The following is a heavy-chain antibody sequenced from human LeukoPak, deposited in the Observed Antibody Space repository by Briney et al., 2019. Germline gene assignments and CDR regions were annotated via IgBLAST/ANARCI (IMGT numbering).Heavy chain of an antibody. CDR2: IYHSGST. CDR1: GYSISSGYY. CDR3: ARSTRYYYDSKAPGWFDP. J-gene: IGHJ5*02. Sequence: SSETLSLTCTVSGYSISSGYYWGWIRQPPGKGLEWIGSIYHSGSTYYNPSLKSRVSISVDTSKNQFSLKLSSVTAADTAVYYCARSTRYYYDSKAPGWFDPWGQGTLVTVSS. V-gene: IGHV4-38-2*02. D-gene: IGHD3-22*01.